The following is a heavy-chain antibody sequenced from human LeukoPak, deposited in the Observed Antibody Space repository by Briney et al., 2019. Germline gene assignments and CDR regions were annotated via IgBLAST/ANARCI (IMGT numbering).Heavy chain of an antibody. J-gene: IGHJ4*02. Sequence: SQTLSLTCGISGDSVSSNSAAWNWIRQSPSRGLEWLGRTYYRSKWYNDYALSVKSRISVNPDTPKNQFSLQLSSVTPEDTAVYYCARGGSYSFDYWGQGTLVTVSS. V-gene: IGHV6-1*01. D-gene: IGHD1-26*01. CDR2: TYYRSKWYN. CDR1: GDSVSSNSAA. CDR3: ARGGSYSFDY.